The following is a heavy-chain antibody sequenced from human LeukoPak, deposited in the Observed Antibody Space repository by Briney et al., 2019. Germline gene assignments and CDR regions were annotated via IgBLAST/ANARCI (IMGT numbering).Heavy chain of an antibody. J-gene: IGHJ4*02. V-gene: IGHV1-24*01. CDR2: FDPEDGET. D-gene: IGHD3-10*01. Sequence: APVKVSCKVSGYTLTDLSMNWVRQAARIELEWMGGFDPEDGETIYAQKFQGRVTMTEDTSTVTAYMELGSLRSEDTSVYYCATDFVMVRGVNLFDYWGQGTLVTVSS. CDR3: ATDFVMVRGVNLFDY. CDR1: GYTLTDLS.